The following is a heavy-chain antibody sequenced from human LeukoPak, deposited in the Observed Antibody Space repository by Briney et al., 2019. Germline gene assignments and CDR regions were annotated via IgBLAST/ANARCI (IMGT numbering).Heavy chain of an antibody. CDR1: GFTFTNYA. J-gene: IGHJ2*01. CDR3: AKDLHRGNDWYFDL. D-gene: IGHD5-24*01. V-gene: IGHV3-23*01. CDR2: IRGSGATT. Sequence: PGGSLRLSCAASGFTFTNYAMTWVRQAPGKGLEWVLAIRGSGATTYYADSVKGRFTISRDNSKNTLYLQMNSLRVEDTAVYYCAKDLHRGNDWYFDLWGRGTLVTVSS.